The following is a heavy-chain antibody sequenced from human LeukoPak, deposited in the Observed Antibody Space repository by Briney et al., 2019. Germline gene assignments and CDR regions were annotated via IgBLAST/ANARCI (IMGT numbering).Heavy chain of an antibody. CDR2: IYPSGSA. V-gene: IGHV4-61*02. CDR1: GGSISSGSYY. Sequence: SGTLSLTCTVSGGSISSGSYYWSWIRQPAGKELEWIGRIYPSGSANYNPSLKSRVTISVGTSKNQFSLKLSSVTAADTAVYYCARSGYSSGWPLDYYYMDVWGKGTTVTISS. J-gene: IGHJ6*03. D-gene: IGHD6-19*01. CDR3: ARSGYSSGWPLDYYYMDV.